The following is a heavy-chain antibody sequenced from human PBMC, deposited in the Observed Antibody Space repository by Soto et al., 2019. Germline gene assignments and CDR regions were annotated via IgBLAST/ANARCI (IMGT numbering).Heavy chain of an antibody. D-gene: IGHD6-6*01. CDR1: GFPFSMSA. V-gene: IGHV3-23*01. CDR3: ATVHSTSRSFDY. Sequence: GGSLRLSCAASGFPFSMSAMTWVRQAPGKGLEWVSTTGLNGRTTYYADSVKGRFTVSRDNTKNTLDLQMASLRAEDTAVYYCATVHSTSRSFDYWGQGTLVTVSS. CDR2: TGLNGRTT. J-gene: IGHJ4*02.